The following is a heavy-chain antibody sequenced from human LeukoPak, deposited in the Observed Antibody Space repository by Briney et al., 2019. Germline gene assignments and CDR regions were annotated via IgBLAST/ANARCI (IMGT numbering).Heavy chain of an antibody. CDR1: GFTFSSYA. J-gene: IGHJ5*02. D-gene: IGHD6-13*01. CDR2: ISYGGSNK. Sequence: GGSLRLSCAASGFTFSSYAMHWVRQAPGKGLEWVAVISYGGSNKYYADSVKGRFTISRDNSKNTLYLQMDSLRAEDTAVYYCAREYSSSWYTVWFDPWGQGTLVTVSS. V-gene: IGHV3-30*04. CDR3: AREYSSSWYTVWFDP.